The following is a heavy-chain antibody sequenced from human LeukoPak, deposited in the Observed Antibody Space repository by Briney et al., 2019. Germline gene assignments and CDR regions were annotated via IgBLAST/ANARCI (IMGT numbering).Heavy chain of an antibody. CDR3: ARRIDLTRWIQLWFDY. V-gene: IGHV3-21*01. J-gene: IGHJ4*02. CDR1: GFTFSSYS. Sequence: TGGSLRLSCAASGFTFSSYSMNWVRQAPGKGLEWVSSISSSSSYIYYADSVKGRFTISRDNTKNSLYLQKNSLRAEETAVYYCARRIDLTRWIQLWFDYWGQGTLVTVSS. CDR2: ISSSSSYI. D-gene: IGHD5-18*01.